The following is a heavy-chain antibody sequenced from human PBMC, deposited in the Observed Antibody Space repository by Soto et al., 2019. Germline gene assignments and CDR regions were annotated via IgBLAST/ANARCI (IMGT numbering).Heavy chain of an antibody. J-gene: IGHJ4*02. D-gene: IGHD6-19*01. Sequence: GSLGLSCAASGFPFSSYGVHGVRQAPGKGLEWVAVISYDGSNKYYADSVKGRSTISRDNSKNTLYLQMNSLRAEDTAVYYCAKLEGYSSGWSYCGQRTLVTVSS. V-gene: IGHV3-30*18. CDR2: ISYDGSNK. CDR1: GFPFSSYG. CDR3: AKLEGYSSGWSY.